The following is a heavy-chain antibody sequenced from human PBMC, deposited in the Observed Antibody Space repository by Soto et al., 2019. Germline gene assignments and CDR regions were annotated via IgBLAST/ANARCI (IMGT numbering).Heavy chain of an antibody. CDR2: LGGSGDNT. J-gene: IGHJ6*02. V-gene: IGHV3-23*01. CDR1: GFTFGNHA. CDR3: AKTESSGWSTRYGLDV. D-gene: IGHD6-19*01. Sequence: GGSLRLSCAASGFTFGNHAMTWVRQGPGKWLEWVSGLGGSGDNTYYADSVKGRFTISRDNSRNTLYLQMNSLRAEDTALYYCAKTESSGWSTRYGLDVWGQGXTVTVYS.